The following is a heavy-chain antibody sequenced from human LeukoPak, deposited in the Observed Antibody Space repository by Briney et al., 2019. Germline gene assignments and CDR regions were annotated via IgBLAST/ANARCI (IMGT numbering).Heavy chain of an antibody. D-gene: IGHD5-18*01. CDR1: GFTVSSNY. J-gene: IGHJ4*02. Sequence: GGSLRLSCAASGFTVSSNYMSWVRLAPGKGLEWVSVIYGGGSTYYADSVKGRFTISRDNSRNTVYLQMNSLRAGDTAVYFCARGGWGYSYGPGGTAQYYFDYWGKGTLVTVSS. CDR2: IYGGGST. CDR3: ARGGWGYSYGPGGTAQYYFDY. V-gene: IGHV3-66*01.